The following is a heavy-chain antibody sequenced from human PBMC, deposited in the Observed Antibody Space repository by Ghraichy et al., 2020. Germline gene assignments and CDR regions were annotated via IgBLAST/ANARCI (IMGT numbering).Heavy chain of an antibody. CDR1: RFSFTSYW. J-gene: IGHJ4*02. CDR3: VRGGPQLGDY. CDR2: IDTNGFNT. D-gene: IGHD6-13*01. Sequence: GGSLRLSCAASRFSFTSYWMHWARQAPGKGLVWVSRIDTNGFNTYYADSVKGRFTISRDNAKNTLYLQMNSLSPEDTAEDYCVRGGPQLGDYWGQGTQVTVSS. V-gene: IGHV3-74*01.